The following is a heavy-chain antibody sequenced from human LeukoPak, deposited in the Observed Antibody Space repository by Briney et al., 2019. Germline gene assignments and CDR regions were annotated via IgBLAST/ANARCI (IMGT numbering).Heavy chain of an antibody. J-gene: IGHJ4*02. CDR3: ARDPPGQRAVAGRVFDY. D-gene: IGHD6-19*01. CDR1: GFTLSSYW. Sequence: GGSLRLSCAASGFTLSSYWMHWVRQAPGKGLVWVSRINSDGSSTSYADSVKGRFTISRDNAKNTLYLQMNSLRAEDTAVYYCARDPPGQRAVAGRVFDYWGQGTLVTVSS. V-gene: IGHV3-74*01. CDR2: INSDGSST.